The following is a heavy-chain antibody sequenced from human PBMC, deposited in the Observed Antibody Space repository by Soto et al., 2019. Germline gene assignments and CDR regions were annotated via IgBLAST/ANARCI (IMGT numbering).Heavy chain of an antibody. CDR3: SRLATYYDILTGYSPPAGYGMDV. CDR1: GGSISSSSYY. Sequence: PSETLSLTCTVSGGSISSSSYYWGWIRQPPGKGLERIGSIYYSGSTYYNPSLKIRVTISVDTSKNQFSLKLSSVTAADTAVYYCSRLATYYDILTGYSPPAGYGMDVWGQGTTVTV. D-gene: IGHD3-9*01. V-gene: IGHV4-39*01. CDR2: IYYSGST. J-gene: IGHJ6*02.